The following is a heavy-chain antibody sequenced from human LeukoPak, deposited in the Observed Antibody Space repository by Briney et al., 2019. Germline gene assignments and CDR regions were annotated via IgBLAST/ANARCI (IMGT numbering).Heavy chain of an antibody. CDR1: GYTFTSYG. J-gene: IGHJ6*02. D-gene: IGHD4-4*01. CDR2: ISAYNGNT. CDR3: ARDAVTNIFYGMDV. Sequence: ASVTVSCKASGYTFTSYGISWVRQAPGQGLEWMGWISAYNGNTNYAQKLQGRVTMTTDTSTSTAYMELRSLRSDDTAVYYCARDAVTNIFYGMDVWGQGTTVTVSS. V-gene: IGHV1-18*01.